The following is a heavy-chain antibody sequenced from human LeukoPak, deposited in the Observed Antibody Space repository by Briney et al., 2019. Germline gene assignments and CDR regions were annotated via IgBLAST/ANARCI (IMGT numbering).Heavy chain of an antibody. CDR1: GFTFSSYA. V-gene: IGHV3-23*01. Sequence: PGGSLRLSCTASGFTFSSYAMTWVRQAPGKGLEWVSVISGSGGSTYYVDSVKGRFAISRDNSKNTLYLQVNSLTAEDTAVFYCAKVLGESWGSYRSKPHFDYWGQGTLVTVSS. CDR3: AKVLGESWGSYRSKPHFDY. J-gene: IGHJ4*02. CDR2: ISGSGGST. D-gene: IGHD3-16*02.